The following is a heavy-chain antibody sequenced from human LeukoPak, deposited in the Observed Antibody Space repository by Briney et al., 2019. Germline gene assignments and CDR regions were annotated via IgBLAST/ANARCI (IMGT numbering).Heavy chain of an antibody. Sequence: ASVKVSCKASGYTFTSYGISWVRQAPGQGLEWMGWISAYNGNTNYAQKLQGRVTMTTDTSTSTAYMELSSLRSEDTAVYYCAADPYDYGDYVLGYWGQGTLVTVSS. D-gene: IGHD4-17*01. V-gene: IGHV1-18*01. J-gene: IGHJ4*02. CDR3: AADPYDYGDYVLGY. CDR2: ISAYNGNT. CDR1: GYTFTSYG.